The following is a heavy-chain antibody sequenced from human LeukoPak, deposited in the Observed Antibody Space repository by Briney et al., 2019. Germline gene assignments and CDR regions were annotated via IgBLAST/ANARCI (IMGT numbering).Heavy chain of an antibody. Sequence: AGGSLRLSCAASGFTFSNYWMSWVRQSPGKGLEWVANIKQDGSEKYYVDSVKGRFTISRDNAKNSLYLQMNSLRAEDTAVYYCARGSYYYDSPTPGYWGQGTLVTVSS. CDR3: ARGSYYYDSPTPGY. CDR2: IKQDGSEK. CDR1: GFTFSNYW. V-gene: IGHV3-7*01. J-gene: IGHJ4*02. D-gene: IGHD3-22*01.